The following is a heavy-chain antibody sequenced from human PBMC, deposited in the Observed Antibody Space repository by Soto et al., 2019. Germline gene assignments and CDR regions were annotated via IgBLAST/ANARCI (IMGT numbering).Heavy chain of an antibody. D-gene: IGHD3-9*01. Sequence: PVKVSCRASGGTFSSYAISWVRQAPGQGLEWMGGIIPIFGTANYAQKFQGRVTITADKSTSTAYMELSSLRSEDTAVYYRARVGGYYDILTGYYNFSWYFDYWGQGTLVTVSS. J-gene: IGHJ4*02. CDR1: GGTFSSYA. V-gene: IGHV1-69*06. CDR3: ARVGGYYDILTGYYNFSWYFDY. CDR2: IIPIFGTA.